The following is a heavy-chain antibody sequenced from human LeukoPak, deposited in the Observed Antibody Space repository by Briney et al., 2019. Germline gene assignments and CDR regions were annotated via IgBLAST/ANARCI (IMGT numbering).Heavy chain of an antibody. V-gene: IGHV4-31*03. CDR1: GGSISSGNYY. CDR2: IYYSGTT. CDR3: ARADYYGSSAYPY. Sequence: SSQTLSLTCTVSGGSISSGNYYWTWIRQHPGKGLEWIGYIYYSGTTFYNPSLKSRVTISIDTSKNRFSLKLTSVTAADTAVYYCARADYYGSSAYPYWGQGTLVTVSS. D-gene: IGHD3-22*01. J-gene: IGHJ4*02.